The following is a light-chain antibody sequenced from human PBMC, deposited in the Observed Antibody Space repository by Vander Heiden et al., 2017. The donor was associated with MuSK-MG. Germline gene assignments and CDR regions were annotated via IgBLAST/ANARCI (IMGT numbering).Light chain of an antibody. CDR1: QSVGSN. V-gene: IGKV3-15*01. Sequence: EIVLTQSPATLSVSPGDRATLSCRASQSVGSNLAWYQQKPGQAPRLLIYGASIRATGIPARFSGSGYGTEFTLTISSRQSADFAIYYCQQYDNWPPFTFGHGTKVDIK. CDR2: GAS. J-gene: IGKJ3*01. CDR3: QQYDNWPPFT.